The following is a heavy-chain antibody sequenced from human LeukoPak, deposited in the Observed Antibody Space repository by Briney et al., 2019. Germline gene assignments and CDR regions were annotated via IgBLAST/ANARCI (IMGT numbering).Heavy chain of an antibody. V-gene: IGHV3-64*02. CDR3: ARGGAYTSRGIDF. D-gene: IGHD3-16*01. J-gene: IGHJ4*02. CDR1: GLTSSSYA. Sequence: GGSLRLSCAASGLTSSSYAMHWVRQAPGKGLEYVSGISSTGGSTYYADSVKGRFTISRDNSKNTLYLQMGGLRAEDMAVYYCARGGAYTSRGIDFWGQGTLVTVSS. CDR2: ISSTGGST.